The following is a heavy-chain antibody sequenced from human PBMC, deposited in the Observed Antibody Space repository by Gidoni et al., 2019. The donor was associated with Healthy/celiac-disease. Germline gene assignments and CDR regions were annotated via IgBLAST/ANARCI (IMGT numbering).Heavy chain of an antibody. D-gene: IGHD4-17*01. Sequence: EVQPLESGGGLVQSGVSLRLSCAAPGFTFSSYSISWVRQAPGKGLEWVSAISGSGGSTYYADSVKGRFTISRDNSKNTLYLQMNSLRAEDTAVYYCAKDGDYDAYWGQGTLVTVSS. CDR2: ISGSGGST. J-gene: IGHJ4*02. V-gene: IGHV3-23*01. CDR3: AKDGDYDAY. CDR1: GFTFSSYS.